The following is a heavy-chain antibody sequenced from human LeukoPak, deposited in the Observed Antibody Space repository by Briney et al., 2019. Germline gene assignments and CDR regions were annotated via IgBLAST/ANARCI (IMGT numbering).Heavy chain of an antibody. CDR3: ARNLWFGESSDAFDM. V-gene: IGHV1-2*02. CDR2: INPKSGGT. CDR1: GYTFTGHY. J-gene: IGHJ3*02. Sequence: ASVKVSCKASGYTFTGHYMHWVRQAPGQGLEWMGWINPKSGGTNYAQKFQGRVTMTRDTSISTAYMDMSSLRSDDTAVYYYARNLWFGESSDAFDMWGRGTMVTVSS. D-gene: IGHD3-10*01.